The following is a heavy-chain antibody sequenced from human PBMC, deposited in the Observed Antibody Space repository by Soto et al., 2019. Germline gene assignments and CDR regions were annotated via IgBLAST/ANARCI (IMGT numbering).Heavy chain of an antibody. J-gene: IGHJ5*02. Sequence: QVQLQESGPGLVKPSETLSLTCSVSGASVNSGSHYWVWIRQPPGKGLEWIGSVFYSGGTNQNPSLGSRVTITMDPASNQFSLKMKSVTAADTAMYYCARQFRSYSGGYHWFDPWGQGALVTVSS. D-gene: IGHD1-26*01. CDR1: GASVNSGSHY. V-gene: IGHV4-39*01. CDR2: VFYSGGT. CDR3: ARQFRSYSGGYHWFDP.